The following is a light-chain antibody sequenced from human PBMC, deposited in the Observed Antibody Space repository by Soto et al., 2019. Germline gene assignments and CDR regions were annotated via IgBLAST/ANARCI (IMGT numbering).Light chain of an antibody. CDR2: YAS. J-gene: IGKJ5*01. CDR3: QQYNNWPPIT. V-gene: IGKV3-15*01. CDR1: QSVSNN. Sequence: EIMMTQSPATLSVSPGERATLSCRASQSVSNNVAWYQQKPGQAPRLLIYYASTRATGIPARFSGRGSGKQFTLTISSLQSEDFALYYCQQYNNWPPITFGQGTRLEIK.